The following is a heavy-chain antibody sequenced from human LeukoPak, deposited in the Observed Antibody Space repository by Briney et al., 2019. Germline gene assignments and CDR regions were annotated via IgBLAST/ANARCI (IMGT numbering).Heavy chain of an antibody. CDR3: ARAGYSSSWYFDY. J-gene: IGHJ4*02. CDR1: GGSISSYY. CDR2: IYYSGST. V-gene: IGHV4-59*01. D-gene: IGHD6-13*01. Sequence: SETLSLTCTVSGGSISSYYWSWIRQPPGKGLEWIGYIYYSGSTNYNPSLKSRVTISADTSKNQFSLKLSSVTAADTAVYYCARAGYSSSWYFDYWGQGTLVTVSS.